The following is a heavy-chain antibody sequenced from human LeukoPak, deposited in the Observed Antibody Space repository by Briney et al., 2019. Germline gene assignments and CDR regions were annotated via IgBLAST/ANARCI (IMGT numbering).Heavy chain of an antibody. CDR3: ARQRTVVTPEFFDY. D-gene: IGHD4-23*01. J-gene: IGHJ4*02. V-gene: IGHV4-39*01. Sequence: SETLSLTCSVSGDSISSSSYNWGWLRQPPGKGLEWIGSISYSGSTKYNPSLKSRITISVDTSKNHFSLKLNSVTAADTAIYYCARQRTVVTPEFFDYWGQGTLVTVSS. CDR2: ISYSGST. CDR1: GDSISSSSYN.